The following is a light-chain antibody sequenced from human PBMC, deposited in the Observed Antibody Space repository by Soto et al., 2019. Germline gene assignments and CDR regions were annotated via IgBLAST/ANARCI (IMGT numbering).Light chain of an antibody. V-gene: IGLV2-14*03. J-gene: IGLJ2*01. Sequence: QSDLTQPASVSGSPGQSITISCSGTSSDVGGYNYVSWYQQHPGKVPKLMIYDVNNRPSGISDRFSGSKSGNTASLTISGLQAEDEADYYCSSYTSSSTSVVFGGGTKVTVL. CDR3: SSYTSSSTSVV. CDR2: DVN. CDR1: SSDVGGYNY.